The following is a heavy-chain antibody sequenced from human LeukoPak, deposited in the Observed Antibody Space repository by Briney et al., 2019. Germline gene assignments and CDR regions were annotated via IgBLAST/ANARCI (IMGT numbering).Heavy chain of an antibody. CDR3: AGVVAITETYGMDV. D-gene: IGHD2-2*01. CDR1: GYSVSSAFY. J-gene: IGHJ6*02. CDR2: IYYSGST. Sequence: SETLSLTCTVSGYSVSSAFYWGWIRQPPGKGLEWIGYIYYSGSTNYNPSLKSRVTISVDTSKNQFSLKLSSVTAADTAVYYCAGVVAITETYGMDVWGQGTTVTVSS. V-gene: IGHV4-61*01.